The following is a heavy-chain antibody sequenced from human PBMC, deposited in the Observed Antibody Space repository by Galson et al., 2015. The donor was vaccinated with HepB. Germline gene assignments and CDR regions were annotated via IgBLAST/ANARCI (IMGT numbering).Heavy chain of an antibody. D-gene: IGHD3-22*01. Sequence: SVKVSCKASGYSFTDYHIHWVRQAPGQGLEWMGWINPNSGDTNYAQNFQGRVTMTRDTSLSTAYMDLSRLRSDDTAVYYCARESHPYESSGPDHDAFDIWCQGTMVTVSS. CDR3: ARESHPYESSGPDHDAFDI. CDR2: INPNSGDT. CDR1: GYSFTDYH. V-gene: IGHV1-2*02. J-gene: IGHJ3*02.